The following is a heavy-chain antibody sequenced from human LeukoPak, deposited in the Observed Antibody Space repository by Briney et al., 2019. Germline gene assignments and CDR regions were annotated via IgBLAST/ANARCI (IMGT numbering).Heavy chain of an antibody. Sequence: PSETLSLTCTVSGYSISSGYYWGWIRQPPGKGLEWIGSIYHSGSTYYNPSLKSRVTISVDTSKNQFSLKLSSVTAADTAVYYCAGRGVYWGQGTLVTVSS. V-gene: IGHV4-38-2*02. CDR1: GYSISSGYY. J-gene: IGHJ4*02. CDR3: AGRGVY. CDR2: IYHSGST. D-gene: IGHD3-10*01.